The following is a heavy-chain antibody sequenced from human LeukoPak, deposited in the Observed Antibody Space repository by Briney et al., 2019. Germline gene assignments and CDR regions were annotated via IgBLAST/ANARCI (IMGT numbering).Heavy chain of an antibody. J-gene: IGHJ4*02. Sequence: GGSLRLSCAASGFTFSNAWMSWVRQAPGKGLEWVGRIKSKTDGGTTDYAAPGKGRFTISRDDSKNTLYLQMNSLKTEDTAVYYCTTRYCSGGSCKVDYWGQGTLVTVSS. CDR3: TTRYCSGGSCKVDY. D-gene: IGHD2-15*01. CDR1: GFTFSNAW. CDR2: IKSKTDGGTT. V-gene: IGHV3-15*01.